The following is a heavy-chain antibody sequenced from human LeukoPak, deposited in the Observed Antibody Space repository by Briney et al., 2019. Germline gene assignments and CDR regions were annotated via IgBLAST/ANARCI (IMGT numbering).Heavy chain of an antibody. Sequence: ASVKVSCKTSGYTFTAYYLHWVRQAPGQGHEWMGWIDPKSGGTKYAQKFQGRVTITRDTAIGTVYMELRSLIPDDSAVYYCASEAFCAGGSCYLHRVASWGPGTLVTVSS. J-gene: IGHJ4*02. CDR2: IDPKSGGT. D-gene: IGHD2-15*01. CDR3: ASEAFCAGGSCYLHRVAS. CDR1: GYTFTAYY. V-gene: IGHV1-2*02.